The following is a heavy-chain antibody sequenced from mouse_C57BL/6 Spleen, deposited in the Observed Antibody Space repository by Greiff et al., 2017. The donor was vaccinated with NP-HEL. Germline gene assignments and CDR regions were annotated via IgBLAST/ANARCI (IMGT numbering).Heavy chain of an antibody. J-gene: IGHJ4*01. V-gene: IGHV1-15*01. CDR1: GYTFTDYE. Sequence: VKLQESGAELVRPGASVTLSCKASGYTFTDYEMHWVKQTPVHGLEWIGAIDPETGGTAYNQKFKGKAILTADKSSSTAYMELRSLTSEDSAVYYCTRSYSNYDDMDYWGQGTSVTVSS. CDR2: IDPETGGT. CDR3: TRSYSNYDDMDY. D-gene: IGHD2-5*01.